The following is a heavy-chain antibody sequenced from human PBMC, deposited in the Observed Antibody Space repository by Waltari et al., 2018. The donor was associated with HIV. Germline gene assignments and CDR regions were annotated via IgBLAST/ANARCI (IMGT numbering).Heavy chain of an antibody. V-gene: IGHV4-61*02. CDR2: IYTSGST. D-gene: IGHD6-19*01. Sequence: QVQLQESGPGLVKPSQTLSLTCTVSGGSISSGSYYWSWIRQPAGKGLEWIGRIYTSGSTDYTPSLKSRVTMSVDTSKNHFSLKLSSVTAADTAVYYCAREGYSSGWYSPGDYWGQGTLVTVSS. CDR1: GGSISSGSYY. J-gene: IGHJ4*02. CDR3: AREGYSSGWYSPGDY.